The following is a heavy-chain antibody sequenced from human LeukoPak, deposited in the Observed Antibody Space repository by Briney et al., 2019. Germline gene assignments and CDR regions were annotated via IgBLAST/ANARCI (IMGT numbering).Heavy chain of an antibody. CDR2: ISGSSTTI. D-gene: IGHD3-22*01. CDR3: ARRVYSDGSDYSY. CDR1: GFTFCDYY. Sequence: PGGSLRLSCAASGFTFCDYYMSWIRQAPGKGREWISYISGSSTTIYYADSVKGRFTISRDNAKNSLFLQMNSLRAEDTAVYYCARRVYSDGSDYSYWGQGTLVTVSS. V-gene: IGHV3-11*04. J-gene: IGHJ4*02.